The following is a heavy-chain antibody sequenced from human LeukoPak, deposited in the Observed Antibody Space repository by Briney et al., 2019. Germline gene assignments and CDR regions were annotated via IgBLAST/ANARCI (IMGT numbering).Heavy chain of an antibody. D-gene: IGHD2-2*01. CDR2: IWNDGSKK. CDR3: AKDRNIVIIPAAIEGFDY. V-gene: IGHV3-33*06. Sequence: SGRSLILSCASSGFPFSSYGMHWVRQAPGKGLEWVAVIWNDGSKKLYADSVKGRFTVSRDNHKNVVFLQMNTLRVDDTAVYYCAKDRNIVIIPAAIEGFDYWGLGTLVTVAS. CDR1: GFPFSSYG. J-gene: IGHJ4*02.